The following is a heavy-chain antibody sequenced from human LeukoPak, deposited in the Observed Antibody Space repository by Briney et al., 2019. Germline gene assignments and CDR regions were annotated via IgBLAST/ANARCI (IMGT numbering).Heavy chain of an antibody. CDR2: IYSGGAT. V-gene: IGHV3-53*01. CDR3: ARDLHPSHFDY. CDR1: GFTVSNNY. Sequence: GGSLRLSCAASGFTVSNNYMCWVRQAPGKGLEWVSVIYSGGATYYADSVKGRFTISRDNSKNTVYLQMNSLRAEDTAVYYCARDLHPSHFDYWGQGTLVTVSS. J-gene: IGHJ4*02.